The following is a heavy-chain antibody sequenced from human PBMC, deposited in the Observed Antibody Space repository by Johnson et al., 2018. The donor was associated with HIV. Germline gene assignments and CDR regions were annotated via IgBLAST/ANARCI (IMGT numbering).Heavy chain of an antibody. CDR3: ANASPDSVSLIDI. D-gene: IGHD3-22*01. Sequence: EVQLMESGGGVLRPGESLRLSCAASGFTFDDFGMTWVRQVTGKGLEWVSRINSDGSSPSYADSVKGRFTISRDNTKRTLYLQMNSLRAEDTAVFYCANASPDSVSLIDIWCQGTMFTVSS. J-gene: IGHJ3*02. V-gene: IGHV3-20*04. CDR2: INSDGSSP. CDR1: GFTFDDFG.